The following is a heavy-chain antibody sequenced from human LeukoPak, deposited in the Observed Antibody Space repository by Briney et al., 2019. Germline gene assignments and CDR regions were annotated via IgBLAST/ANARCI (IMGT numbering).Heavy chain of an antibody. Sequence: GSLRLSCAASGFTFSSYAMHWVRQAPGKGLEWVAVISYDGSNKYYADSVKGRFTISRDNSKNTLYLQMNSLRAEDTAVYYCARDYSAVAGILFFDYWGQGTLVTVSS. D-gene: IGHD6-19*01. CDR3: ARDYSAVAGILFFDY. V-gene: IGHV3-30*04. CDR2: ISYDGSNK. J-gene: IGHJ4*02. CDR1: GFTFSSYA.